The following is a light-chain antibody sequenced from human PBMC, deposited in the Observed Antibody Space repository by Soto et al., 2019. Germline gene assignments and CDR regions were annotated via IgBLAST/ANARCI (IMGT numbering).Light chain of an antibody. Sequence: EIVLTQSPGTLSLSTEERAILSCRASQSVPGNSLAWFQQKPGQAPRLLLYGASTRAPAIPDRFSGSGSGIDFALTISRLESEDLEIYYCHQYTSPPWTVGQG. CDR3: HQYTSPPWT. CDR1: QSVPGNS. V-gene: IGKV3-20*01. CDR2: GAS. J-gene: IGKJ1*01.